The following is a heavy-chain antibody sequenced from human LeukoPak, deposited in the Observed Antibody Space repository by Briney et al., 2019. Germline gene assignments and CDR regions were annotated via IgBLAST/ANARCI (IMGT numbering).Heavy chain of an antibody. CDR2: ISPGGGPT. D-gene: IGHD5-12*01. V-gene: IGHV3-23*01. CDR3: AKDGAWLRFDV. Sequence: GGSETLFCAGCGYPFSSRGEKGPRPSREGGGVWVSCISPGGGPTYYADSLKGRFTISRDDSKNTLYLQMKNLRAEDTAVYYCAKDGAWLRFDVWGQGILVTVSS. J-gene: IGHJ4*02. CDR1: GYPFSSRG.